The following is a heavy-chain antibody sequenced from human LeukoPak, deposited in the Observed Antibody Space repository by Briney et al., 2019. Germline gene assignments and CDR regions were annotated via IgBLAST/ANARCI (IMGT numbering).Heavy chain of an antibody. J-gene: IGHJ6*02. CDR1: GFTFSSYA. CDR2: ISGSGGST. CDR3: AKDHCSSTSCSLYYYYYGMDV. V-gene: IGHV3-23*01. Sequence: QSGGSLRLSCAASGFTFSSYAMSWVRQAPGKGLEWVSAISGSGGSTYYADSVKGRFTISRGNSKNTLYLQMNSLRAEDTAVYYCAKDHCSSTSCSLYYYYYGMDVWGQGTTVTVSS. D-gene: IGHD2-2*01.